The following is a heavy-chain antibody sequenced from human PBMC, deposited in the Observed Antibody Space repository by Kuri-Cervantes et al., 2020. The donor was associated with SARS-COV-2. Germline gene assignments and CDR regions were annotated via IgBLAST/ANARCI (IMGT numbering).Heavy chain of an antibody. D-gene: IGHD4-17*01. CDR1: GFTFSSYA. J-gene: IGHJ6*03. Sequence: GESLKISCAASGFTFSSYAMSWVRQAPGKGLEWVSAISGSGGSTYYADSVKGRFTISRDNPKSTLYLQMNSLRAEDTAVYYCAKETTGYYYYMDVWGKGTTVTVSS. V-gene: IGHV3-23*01. CDR3: AKETTGYYYYMDV. CDR2: ISGSGGST.